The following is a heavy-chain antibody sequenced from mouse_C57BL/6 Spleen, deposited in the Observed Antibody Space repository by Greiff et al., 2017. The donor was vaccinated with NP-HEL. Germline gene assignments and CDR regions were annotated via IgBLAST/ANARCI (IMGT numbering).Heavy chain of an antibody. CDR2: IHPNSGST. J-gene: IGHJ2*01. CDR3: ARIGSLYYFDY. D-gene: IGHD2-14*01. V-gene: IGHV1-64*01. CDR1: GYTFTSYW. Sequence: QVQLQQSGAELVKPGASVKLSCKASGYTFTSYWMHWVKQRPGQGLEWIGMIHPNSGSTNYNEKFKSKATLTVDKSSSTAYLQLSSLTSEDSAVYYCARIGSLYYFDYWGQGTTLTVSS.